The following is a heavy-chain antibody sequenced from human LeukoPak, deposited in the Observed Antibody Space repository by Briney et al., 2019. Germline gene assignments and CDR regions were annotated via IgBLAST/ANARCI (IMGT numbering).Heavy chain of an antibody. CDR2: IYYSGST. CDR1: CGSISSSSYY. J-gene: IGHJ4*02. CDR3: ARFNRYCGGDCYSLDY. V-gene: IGHV4-39*01. Sequence: SETLSLTCTVSCGSISSSSYYWGWVRQPPGKGLEWIGSIYYSGSTYYNPSLKSRVTISVDTSKNQFSLKLSSVTDADTDVYYCARFNRYCGGDCYSLDYWGQGTLVTVSS. D-gene: IGHD2-21*01.